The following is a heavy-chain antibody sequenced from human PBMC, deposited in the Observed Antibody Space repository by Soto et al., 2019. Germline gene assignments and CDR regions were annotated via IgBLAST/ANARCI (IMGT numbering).Heavy chain of an antibody. CDR3: AKPTRSGSYNY. D-gene: IGHD3-10*01. CDR1: GFTFSSYV. V-gene: IGHV3-30*18. J-gene: IGHJ4*02. CDR2: ISYDGSNK. Sequence: GGSLRLSCAASGFTFSSYVMHWVRHAPGKGLEWVAVISYDGSNKYYADSVKGRFTISRDNSKNTLYLQMNSLRAEDTAVYYCAKPTRSGSYNYWGQLIMVAV.